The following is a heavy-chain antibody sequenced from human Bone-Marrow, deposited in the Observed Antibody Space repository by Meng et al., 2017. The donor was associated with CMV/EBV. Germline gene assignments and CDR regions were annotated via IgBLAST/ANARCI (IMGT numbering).Heavy chain of an antibody. V-gene: IGHV1-46*04. CDR3: ARDGGHYNFDY. D-gene: IGHD5-24*01. CDR1: GYTFSNSH. CDR2: IDPIGGGT. J-gene: IGHJ4*02. Sequence: SCKASGYTFSNSHMHWVRQAPGQGLEWMGSIDPIGGGTTYAQKLQGRVTMTRDTSTSTDYMELSSLASEDTAVYYCARDGGHYNFDYWGQGVLVTVSS.